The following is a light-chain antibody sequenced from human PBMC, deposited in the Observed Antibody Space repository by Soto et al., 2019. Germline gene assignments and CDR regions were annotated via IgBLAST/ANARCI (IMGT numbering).Light chain of an antibody. CDR2: YAS. V-gene: IGKV3-11*01. CDR1: QSVSSY. J-gene: IGKJ4*01. CDR3: QQRSNWPLT. Sequence: EIVLTQSPATLSLSPGERATLSCRASQSVSSYLAWYQQKPGQAPRLLIYYASNRATGIAARFSGSGSGIDFTLTISSLEPEDFAVYYCQQRSNWPLTFGGGTKVEIK.